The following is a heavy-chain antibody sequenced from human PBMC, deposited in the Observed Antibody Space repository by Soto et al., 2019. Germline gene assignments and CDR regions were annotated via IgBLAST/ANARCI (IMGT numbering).Heavy chain of an antibody. CDR3: ARDPLGLHLGELSSRSFDY. CDR2: ISSSGSTI. D-gene: IGHD3-16*02. V-gene: IGHV3-11*01. Sequence: PGGSLRLSCAASGFTFSDYYMSWIRQAPGKGLEWVSYISSSGSTIYYADSVEGRFTISRDNAKNSLYLQMNSLRAEDTAVYYCARDPLGLHLGELSSRSFDYWGQGTLVTVSS. CDR1: GFTFSDYY. J-gene: IGHJ4*02.